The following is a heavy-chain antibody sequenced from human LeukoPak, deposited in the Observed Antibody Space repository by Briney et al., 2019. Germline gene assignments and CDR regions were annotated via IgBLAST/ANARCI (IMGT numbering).Heavy chain of an antibody. Sequence: SETLSLTCTGSGGSISSYYWSWIRQPPGKGLEWIGYIYYSGSTNYNPSLKSRVTISVDTSKNQFSLKLSSVTAADTAVYYCARTVEMATMVFDYWGQGTLVTVSS. CDR2: IYYSGST. CDR3: ARTVEMATMVFDY. CDR1: GGSISSYY. J-gene: IGHJ4*02. D-gene: IGHD5-24*01. V-gene: IGHV4-59*08.